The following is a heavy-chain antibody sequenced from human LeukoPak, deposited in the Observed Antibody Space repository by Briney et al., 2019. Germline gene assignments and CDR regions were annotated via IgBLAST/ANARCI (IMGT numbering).Heavy chain of an antibody. CDR3: ANIFGGNSHRSDY. Sequence: GGSLRLSCAASGFTFSSAWMSWVRQAPGQGLEWLGRIKTKTDGGTTDYAAPVKGRFTISRDDSKDTLYLQMNSLNSDDTAVYYCANIFGGNSHRSDYWGQGTLVTVSS. CDR1: GFTFSSAW. J-gene: IGHJ4*02. V-gene: IGHV3-15*01. CDR2: IKTKTDGGTT. D-gene: IGHD4-23*01.